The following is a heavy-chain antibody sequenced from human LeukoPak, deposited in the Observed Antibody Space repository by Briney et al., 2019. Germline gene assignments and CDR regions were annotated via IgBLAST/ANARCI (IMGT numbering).Heavy chain of an antibody. J-gene: IGHJ4*02. CDR1: GFTFSSYA. V-gene: IGHV3-23*01. CDR2: ISGSGGST. Sequence: GGSLRLSCAASGFTFSSYAMSWVRQAPGKGLEWVSAISGSGGSTYYADSVKGRFTISRDNSKNTPYLQMNSLRAEDTAVYYCAKDIVVVPAAHDYFDYWGQGTLVTVSS. D-gene: IGHD2-2*01. CDR3: AKDIVVVPAAHDYFDY.